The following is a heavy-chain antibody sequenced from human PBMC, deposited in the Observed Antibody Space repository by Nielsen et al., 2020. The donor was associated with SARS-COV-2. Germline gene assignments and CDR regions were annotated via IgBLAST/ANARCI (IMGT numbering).Heavy chain of an antibody. CDR2: IHYTGSA. CDR3: VRDTLSHGLDV. Sequence: SETLSLTCSVSGDSIRNSRYYWTWVRQLPGRGPEWIGNIHYTGSANYSPSLKSRLSMSLEASRNQFSLSVKSMTAADSAEYYCVRDTLSHGLDVGGQGITVTVSS. J-gene: IGHJ6*02. D-gene: IGHD2/OR15-2a*01. V-gene: IGHV4-31*03. CDR1: GDSIRNSRYY.